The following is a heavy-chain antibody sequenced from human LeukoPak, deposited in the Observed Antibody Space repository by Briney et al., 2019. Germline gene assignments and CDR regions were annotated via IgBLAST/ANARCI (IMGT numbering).Heavy chain of an antibody. V-gene: IGHV4-34*01. CDR1: GGSFSAYY. J-gene: IGHJ4*02. Sequence: SETLSLTCAVYGGSFSAYYLNWIRQPPGKGLEWIGEISHSGSTKYNPSLKSRVTMSVDTSKNQFSLKLTSVTAADTAVYYCTRGEYQLLTWRHLGDYWGQGTLVTVSS. D-gene: IGHD2-2*01. CDR2: ISHSGST. CDR3: TRGEYQLLTWRHLGDY.